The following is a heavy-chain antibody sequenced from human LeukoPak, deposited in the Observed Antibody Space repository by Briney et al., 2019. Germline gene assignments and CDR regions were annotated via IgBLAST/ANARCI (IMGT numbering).Heavy chain of an antibody. CDR3: AKDLGTSGWYINS. D-gene: IGHD6-19*01. J-gene: IGHJ4*02. CDR2: ITSGGTST. Sequence: GGSLRLSCAASRFTFSTYAMIWVRQAPGKGLEWVSAITSGGTSTCYADSVRGRFTISRDNSKNTLYLQMNSLRAEDTAVYHCAKDLGTSGWYINSWGQGTLVTVSS. V-gene: IGHV3-23*01. CDR1: RFTFSTYA.